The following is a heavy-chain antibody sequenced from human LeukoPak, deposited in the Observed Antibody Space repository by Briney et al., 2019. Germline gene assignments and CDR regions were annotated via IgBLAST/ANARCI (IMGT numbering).Heavy chain of an antibody. CDR3: ARERDYDFWSGYYTSLYYYYGMDV. CDR1: GGSVSSYY. V-gene: IGHV4-4*07. CDR2: IYTSGST. J-gene: IGHJ6*02. D-gene: IGHD3-3*01. Sequence: SETLSLTCTVSGGSVSSYYWSWIRQPAGKGLEWIGRIYTSGSTNYNPSLKSRVTMSVDTSKNQFSLKLSSVTAADTAVYYCARERDYDFWSGYYTSLYYYYGMDVWGQGTTVTVSS.